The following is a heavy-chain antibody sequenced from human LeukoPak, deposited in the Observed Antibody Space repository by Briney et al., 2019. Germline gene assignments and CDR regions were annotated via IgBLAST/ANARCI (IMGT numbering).Heavy chain of an antibody. CDR1: GDSVSSNSAA. CDR3: ARDHYGATLAPSSFDS. Sequence: SQTLSLTCAISGDSVSSNSAAWNWIRQSPSRGLEWLGRTYYRSKWYNDYAVSVKSRIIIIPDTSENQFSLQLNSMTPDDTAVYYCARDHYGATLAPSSFDSWGQGTLVTVSS. D-gene: IGHD1-26*01. CDR2: TYYRSKWYN. V-gene: IGHV6-1*01. J-gene: IGHJ4*02.